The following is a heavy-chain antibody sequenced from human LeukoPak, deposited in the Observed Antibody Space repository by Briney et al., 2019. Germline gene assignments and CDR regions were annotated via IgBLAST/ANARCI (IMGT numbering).Heavy chain of an antibody. CDR2: INPNSGGT. D-gene: IGHD2-21*01. CDR3: ARDSVAYDAFDI. CDR1: GYTFTGYY. J-gene: IGHJ3*02. Sequence: ASVKVSCKASGYTFTGYYMHWVRQAPGQGLEWMGWINPNSGGTNYAQKFQGRVTMTRDTSISTAYMELSRLRSDDTAVYYCARDSVAYDAFDIWGQGTMVTVSS. V-gene: IGHV1-2*02.